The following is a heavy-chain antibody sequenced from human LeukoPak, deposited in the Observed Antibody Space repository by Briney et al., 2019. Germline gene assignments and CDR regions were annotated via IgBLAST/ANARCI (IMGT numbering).Heavy chain of an antibody. CDR2: ISYSGTT. D-gene: IGHD3-9*01. Sequence: PSETLSLTCTVSGGSISSFYWSWIRQPPGKGLEYIGYISYSGTTSYNPSLKSRVTISVDTSKNQFSLKLTSVTAADTAVYYCARGTLRYFDFWGQGTLVTVSS. CDR3: ARGTLRYFDF. CDR1: GGSISSFY. J-gene: IGHJ4*02. V-gene: IGHV4-59*01.